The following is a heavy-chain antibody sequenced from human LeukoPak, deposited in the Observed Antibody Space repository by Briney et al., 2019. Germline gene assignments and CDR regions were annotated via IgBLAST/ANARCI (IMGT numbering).Heavy chain of an antibody. CDR2: ISYDGSNK. Sequence: GGSLRLSCAASGFTSSSYGMHWVRQAPGKGLEWVAVISYDGSNKYYADSVKGRFTISRDNSKNTLYLQMNSLRAEDTAVYYCAKEGYSYGYVAYWGQGTLVTVSS. CDR3: AKEGYSYGYVAY. CDR1: GFTSSSYG. V-gene: IGHV3-30*18. J-gene: IGHJ4*02. D-gene: IGHD5-18*01.